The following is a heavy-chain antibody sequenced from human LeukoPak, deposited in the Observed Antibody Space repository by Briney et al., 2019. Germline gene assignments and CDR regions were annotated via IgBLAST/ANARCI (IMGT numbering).Heavy chain of an antibody. J-gene: IGHJ4*02. D-gene: IGHD3-22*01. Sequence: PGRSLRLSCAASGFIFSNYGMHWVRQAPGKGLEWMAVIWYDGSNKYYADSVKGRFTISRDNSKNMLYLEMNSLRAEDTAVYYCARGTYYYDSSGYFRWTQQHTPLFDYWGQGTLVTVSS. CDR3: ARGTYYYDSSGYFRWTQQHTPLFDY. CDR1: GFIFSNYG. V-gene: IGHV3-33*01. CDR2: IWYDGSNK.